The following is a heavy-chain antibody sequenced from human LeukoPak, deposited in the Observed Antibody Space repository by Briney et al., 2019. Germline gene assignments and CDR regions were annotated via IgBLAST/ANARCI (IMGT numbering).Heavy chain of an antibody. D-gene: IGHD3-3*01. CDR3: TRHDNYDFWSGPSMDV. J-gene: IGHJ6*04. Sequence: GGSLKLSCAASGFTFSGYAMHWVRQASGKGLEWVGRIISKANSYATAYAASVKGRFTISRDDSKNTAYLQMNSLKTEDTAVYYCTRHDNYDFWSGPSMDVWGKGTTVTVSS. CDR2: IISKANSYAT. V-gene: IGHV3-73*01. CDR1: GFTFSGYA.